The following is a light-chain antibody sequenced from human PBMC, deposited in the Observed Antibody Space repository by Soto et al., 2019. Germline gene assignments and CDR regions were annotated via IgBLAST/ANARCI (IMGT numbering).Light chain of an antibody. CDR2: GSS. CDR3: QQYGRSPLLYT. CDR1: QSVNSNF. V-gene: IGKV3-20*01. Sequence: EIVLTQSPGTLSLSPGERATLSCMTSQSVNSNFLAWYQQKPGQAPRLLVYGSSTRAAGVPDRFSGSGSGTDFTLTISRLEPEDFAVYYCQQYGRSPLLYTFGQGTKLGVK. J-gene: IGKJ2*01.